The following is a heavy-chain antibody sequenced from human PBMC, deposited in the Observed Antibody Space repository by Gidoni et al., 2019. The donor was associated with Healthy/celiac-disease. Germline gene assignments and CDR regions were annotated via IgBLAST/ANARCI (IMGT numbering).Heavy chain of an antibody. CDR3: ALLEWLGLESGMDV. J-gene: IGHJ6*02. CDR2: INAGNGNT. CDR1: GYTFTSYA. D-gene: IGHD3-3*01. V-gene: IGHV1-3*01. Sequence: QVQLVQSGAEAKKPGASVKVSCKASGYTFTSYARHWVRTAPGQRPEWMGWINAGNGNTKYAQKFQGRVTITSYTSASTAYMGLSSLRSEDTAVYYCALLEWLGLESGMDVWGQGTTVTVSS.